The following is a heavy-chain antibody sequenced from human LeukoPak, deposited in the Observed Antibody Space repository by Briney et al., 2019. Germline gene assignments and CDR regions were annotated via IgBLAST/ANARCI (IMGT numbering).Heavy chain of an antibody. CDR2: IGGIGDNT. D-gene: IGHD3-9*01. J-gene: IGHJ4*02. CDR1: GFTFSSDA. CDR3: AKPPTFYYVLTGYSNDY. Sequence: PGGSLRLSCAASGFTFSSDAMSWVRQVPGKGLEWVSTIGGIGDNTHYADSVKGRFTISRDSSRNTLYLQMNTLRVEDTAIYYCAKPPTFYYVLTGYSNDYWGQGTLVTVSS. V-gene: IGHV3-23*01.